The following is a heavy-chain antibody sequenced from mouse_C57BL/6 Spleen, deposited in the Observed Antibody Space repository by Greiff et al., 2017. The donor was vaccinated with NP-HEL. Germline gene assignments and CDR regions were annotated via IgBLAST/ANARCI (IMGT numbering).Heavy chain of an antibody. CDR3: TRAEVITTVVADYFDY. D-gene: IGHD1-1*01. CDR2: ISSGGDYI. CDR1: GFTFSSYA. Sequence: EVMLVESGEGLVKPGGSLKLSCAASGFTFSSYAMSWVRQTPEKRLEWVAYISSGGDYIYYADTVKGRFTISRDNARNTLYLQMSSLKSEDTAMYYCTRAEVITTVVADYFDYWGQGTTLTVSS. V-gene: IGHV5-9-1*02. J-gene: IGHJ2*01.